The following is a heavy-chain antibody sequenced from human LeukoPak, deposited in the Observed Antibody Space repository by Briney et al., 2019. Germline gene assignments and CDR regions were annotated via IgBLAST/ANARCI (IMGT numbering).Heavy chain of an antibody. CDR1: GYTFTSYG. V-gene: IGHV1-69*13. J-gene: IGHJ4*02. CDR2: IIPIFGTA. Sequence: GASVKVSCKASGYTFTSYGISWVRQAPGQGLEWMGGIIPIFGTANYAQKFQGRVTITADESTSTAYMELSSLRSEDTAVYYCARDVNTPEYYFDYWGQGTLVTVSS. D-gene: IGHD1/OR15-1a*01. CDR3: ARDVNTPEYYFDY.